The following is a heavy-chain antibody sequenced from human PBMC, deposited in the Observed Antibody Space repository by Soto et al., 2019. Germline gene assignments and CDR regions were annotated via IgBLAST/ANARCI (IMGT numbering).Heavy chain of an antibody. CDR3: ARQYYYGSGSYYNTYYFDX. CDR2: IYYSGST. Sequence: LSLTCTVSGGSISSSSYYWGWIRQPPGKGLECIGSIYYSGSTYYNPSLKSRVTISVDTSNNQFSLKLSSVTAADTAVYYCARQYYYGSGSYYNTYYFDXWGQVTLVTVSX. J-gene: IGHJ4*02. D-gene: IGHD3-10*01. CDR1: GGSISSSSYY. V-gene: IGHV4-39*01.